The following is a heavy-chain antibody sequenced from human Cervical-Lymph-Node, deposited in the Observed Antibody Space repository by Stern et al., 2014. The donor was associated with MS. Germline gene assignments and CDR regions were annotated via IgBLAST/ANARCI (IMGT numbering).Heavy chain of an antibody. CDR2: IKPSGDSA. V-gene: IGHV1-46*01. CDR1: GDTFTSHY. CDR3: ASGTGSKRPTGNY. J-gene: IGHJ4*02. Sequence: QVQLEQSGAEVKKPGASVKVSCKASGDTFTSHYMHWVRQAPGQGLEWVGIIKPSGDSASYAQKFQGRVTMTRDTSTSTVYMELSSLRSEDTAVYYCASGTGSKRPTGNYWGQGTLVTVSS. D-gene: IGHD3/OR15-3a*01.